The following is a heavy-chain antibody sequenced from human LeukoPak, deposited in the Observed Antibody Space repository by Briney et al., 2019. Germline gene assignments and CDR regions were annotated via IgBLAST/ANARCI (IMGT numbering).Heavy chain of an antibody. J-gene: IGHJ4*02. D-gene: IGHD3-22*01. Sequence: GGSLRLSCAASGFTFSSYWMTWVRQAPGKGLEWVAYIKKDGSESYYVDSVKGRFTISRDNGKNSLYLQMNSLRAEDTAEYYCARQSPLRQHYCDSSGPLDNWGQGTLVTVSS. CDR3: ARQSPLRQHYCDSSGPLDN. V-gene: IGHV3-7*01. CDR2: IKKDGSES. CDR1: GFTFSSYW.